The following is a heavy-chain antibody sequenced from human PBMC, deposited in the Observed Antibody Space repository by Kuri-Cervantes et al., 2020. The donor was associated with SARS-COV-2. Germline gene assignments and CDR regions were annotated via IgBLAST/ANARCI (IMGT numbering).Heavy chain of an antibody. Sequence: GESQKTSWAAAGFTFSSYSMNWVRQAPGKGLEWVSSISSSSSYIYYADSVKGRFTISRDNAKNSLYLQMNSLRAEDTAVYYCARGETGLGNDYWGQGTLVTVSS. J-gene: IGHJ4*02. V-gene: IGHV3-21*01. CDR3: ARGETGLGNDY. CDR2: ISSSSSYI. D-gene: IGHD1-1*01. CDR1: GFTFSSYS.